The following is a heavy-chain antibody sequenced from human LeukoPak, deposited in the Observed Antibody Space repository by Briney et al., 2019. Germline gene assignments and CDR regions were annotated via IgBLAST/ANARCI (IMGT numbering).Heavy chain of an antibody. CDR1: GFTFSNYA. Sequence: GGSLRLSCAASGFTFSNYAMSWVRQAPGKGLEWVSAISGSGGSTYYADSVKGRFTISRDNSKNTLYLQMNSLRAEDTAVYYCAKDRGGSYYYYYYGMDVWGQGTPVTVSS. CDR3: AKDRGGSYYYYYYGMDV. V-gene: IGHV3-23*01. CDR2: ISGSGGST. D-gene: IGHD1-26*01. J-gene: IGHJ6*02.